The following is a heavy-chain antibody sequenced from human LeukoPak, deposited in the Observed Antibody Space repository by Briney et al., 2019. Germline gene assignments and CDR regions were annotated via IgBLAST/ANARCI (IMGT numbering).Heavy chain of an antibody. Sequence: PSETLSLTCNVSGGSISTYYWSWIRQPPGKGLEWIGYIYHSGSTNYNPSLKSRVTISVDTSKNQCSLKLSSVTAADTAVYYCAREGWGSSDHSYYYYMDVWGKGTTVTVSS. CDR2: IYHSGST. CDR1: GGSISTYY. V-gene: IGHV4-59*01. J-gene: IGHJ6*03. CDR3: AREGWGSSDHSYYYYMDV. D-gene: IGHD6-13*01.